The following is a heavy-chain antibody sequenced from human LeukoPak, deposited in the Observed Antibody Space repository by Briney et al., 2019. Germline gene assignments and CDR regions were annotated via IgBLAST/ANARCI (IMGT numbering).Heavy chain of an antibody. CDR3: ARVVVVVAAKGRYYYYGMDV. Sequence: SVKVSCKASGGTFSSYAISWVRQAPGQGLEWMGGIIPIFGTANYAQKFQGRVTITADESTSTAYMELSSLRSEDTAVYYCARVVVVVAAKGRYYYYGMDVWGQGTMVTVSS. CDR1: GGTFSSYA. D-gene: IGHD2-15*01. J-gene: IGHJ6*02. V-gene: IGHV1-69*13. CDR2: IIPIFGTA.